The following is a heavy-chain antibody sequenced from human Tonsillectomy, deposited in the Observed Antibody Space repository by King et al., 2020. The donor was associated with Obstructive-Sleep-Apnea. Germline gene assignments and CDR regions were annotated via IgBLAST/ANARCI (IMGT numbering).Heavy chain of an antibody. Sequence: QLVQSVGGLVQPGGSLRLSCSASGFTLSSFGMHWVCHAPRKGLEYVSAISNYGVSTYYADSVKGRFTISRDNSTNTLYLQMTSLRPEDTAVYYCVKDVFGTNIFQSWGLGTLVTVSS. CDR3: VKDVFGTNIFQS. D-gene: IGHD4/OR15-4a*01. CDR2: ISNYGVST. V-gene: IGHV3-64D*06. CDR1: GFTLSSFG. J-gene: IGHJ4*02.